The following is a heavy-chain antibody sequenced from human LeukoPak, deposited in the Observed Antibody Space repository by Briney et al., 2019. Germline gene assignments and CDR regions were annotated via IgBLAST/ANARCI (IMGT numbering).Heavy chain of an antibody. CDR1: GYSFTRYW. CDR3: ARRGDSSGYYAFDI. Sequence: GESLKISCQGSGYSFTRYWIGWVRQMPGKGLEWMGIIYPGDSDMRYSPSFQGQVTISVDKSISTAYLQWSSLKASDTAMYYCARRGDSSGYYAFDIWGQGTMVTVSS. V-gene: IGHV5-51*01. CDR2: IYPGDSDM. D-gene: IGHD3-22*01. J-gene: IGHJ3*02.